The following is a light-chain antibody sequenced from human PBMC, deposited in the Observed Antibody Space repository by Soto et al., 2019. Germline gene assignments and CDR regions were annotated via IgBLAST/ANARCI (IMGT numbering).Light chain of an antibody. CDR2: GAS. CDR3: QHYGTSPEVT. CDR1: ESVSSSS. J-gene: IGKJ5*01. Sequence: EIVLTQSPGTLSLSPGERATLSCRASESVSSSSVAWYQQKPGQAPRLLMHGASSRATGIPDRFSGSGSGADFTLTISRVEPEDFAVYYCQHYGTSPEVTFGQGTRLEIK. V-gene: IGKV3-20*01.